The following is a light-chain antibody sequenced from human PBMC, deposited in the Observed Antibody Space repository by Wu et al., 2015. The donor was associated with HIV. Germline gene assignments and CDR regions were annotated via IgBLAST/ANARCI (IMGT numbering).Light chain of an antibody. CDR2: AAS. J-gene: IGKJ1*01. CDR3: QKYNTAPWT. Sequence: DVQMTQSPSSLSASVGDRVTITCRASQPIIIYLNWYQHKPGQAPKLLISAASTLQSGVPSRFSGSGSGTEFTLSISSLQPEDCATYYCQKYNTAPWTFGQGTKVEMK. V-gene: IGKV1-39*01. CDR1: QPIIIY.